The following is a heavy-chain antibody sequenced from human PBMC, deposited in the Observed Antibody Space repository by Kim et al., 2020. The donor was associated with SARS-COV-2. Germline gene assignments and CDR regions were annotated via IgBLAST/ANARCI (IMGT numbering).Heavy chain of an antibody. CDR1: GYTFTSYG. CDR2: ISAYNGNT. D-gene: IGHD3-3*01. CDR3: AIFLAPIIRSGYNHNWFDP. Sequence: ASVKVSCKASGYTFTSYGISWVRQAPGQGLEWMGWISAYNGNTNYAQKLQGRVTMTTDTSTSTAYMELRSLRSDDTAVYYCAIFLAPIIRSGYNHNWFDPWGQGTLVTVSS. J-gene: IGHJ5*02. V-gene: IGHV1-18*01.